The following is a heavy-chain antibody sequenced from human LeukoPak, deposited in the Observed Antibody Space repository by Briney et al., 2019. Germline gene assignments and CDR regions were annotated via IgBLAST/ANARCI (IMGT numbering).Heavy chain of an antibody. CDR3: ARGGSGYSRDGGVQYFQH. Sequence: ASVNVSCKTSGGIFNSYTISWVRQAPGQGLEWMGGIVPIFGTPNYAQRFQGRITISAAESTNTASMQVRSLTSDDTAIYFCARGGSGYSRDGGVQYFQHWGQGSLVTVSS. J-gene: IGHJ1*01. V-gene: IGHV1-69*13. CDR2: IVPIFGTP. D-gene: IGHD3-22*01. CDR1: GGIFNSYT.